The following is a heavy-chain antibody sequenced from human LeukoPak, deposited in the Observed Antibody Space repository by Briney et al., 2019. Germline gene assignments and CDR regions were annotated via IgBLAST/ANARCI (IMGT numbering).Heavy chain of an antibody. CDR2: INPNSGGT. CDR3: ARSESGSGSFRDY. J-gene: IGHJ4*02. D-gene: IGHD3-10*01. V-gene: IGHV1-2*02. Sequence: ASVKVSCKASGYTFTGYYMHWVRQAPGQGLEWMGWINPNSGGTNYAQKFQGRVTMTRDTSISTAYMELSRLRSDDTAVYYCARSESGSGSFRDYWGQGTLVTVSS. CDR1: GYTFTGYY.